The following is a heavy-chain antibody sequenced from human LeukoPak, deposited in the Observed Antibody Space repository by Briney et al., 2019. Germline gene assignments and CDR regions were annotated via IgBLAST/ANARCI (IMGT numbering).Heavy chain of an antibody. CDR1: GCTFTSYY. CDR2: INPSGGST. J-gene: IGHJ4*02. V-gene: IGHV1-46*01. CDR3: ARDIVGATGVDY. Sequence: ASVKVSCKASGCTFTSYYMHWVRQAPGQGLKWMGIINPSGGSTSYAQKFQGRVTMTRDTSTSTVYMELSSLTSEDTAVYYCARDIVGATGVDYWGQGTLVTVSP. D-gene: IGHD1-26*01.